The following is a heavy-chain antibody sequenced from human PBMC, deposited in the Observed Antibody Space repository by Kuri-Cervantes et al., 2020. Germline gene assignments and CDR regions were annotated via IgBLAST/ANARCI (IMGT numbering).Heavy chain of an antibody. J-gene: IGHJ4*02. V-gene: IGHV3-33*06. Sequence: GGSLRLSCAASGFTFSSYGMHWVRQAPGKGLEWVAVIWYDGSNKYYADSVKGRFTISRDNSKNTLYLRMNSLRAEDTAVYYCAKGRLRSSNFDYWGQGTLVTVSS. CDR1: GFTFSSYG. CDR2: IWYDGSNK. D-gene: IGHD5-12*01. CDR3: AKGRLRSSNFDY.